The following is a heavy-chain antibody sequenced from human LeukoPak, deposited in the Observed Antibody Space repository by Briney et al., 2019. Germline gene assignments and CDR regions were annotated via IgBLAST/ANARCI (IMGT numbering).Heavy chain of an antibody. D-gene: IGHD3-10*01. CDR3: PRGDGPGSYLIDY. Sequence: PGGYLRLTCSASGFTVSTYAIHWVRHAPGKGLEWVALTSSDNSNQQHAVPARRRFTIARAMSRNTIFLNMNTSRAEDTAVYYWPRGDGPGSYLIDYWGQGTLVTVSS. J-gene: IGHJ4*02. CDR1: GFTVSTYA. V-gene: IGHV3-30-3*01. CDR2: TSSDNSNQ.